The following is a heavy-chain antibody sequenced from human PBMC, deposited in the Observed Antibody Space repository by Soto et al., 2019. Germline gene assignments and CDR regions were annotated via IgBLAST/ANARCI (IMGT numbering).Heavy chain of an antibody. J-gene: IGHJ3*02. Sequence: SETLSLTCAVYGGSVSSGSYYWSWIRQPPGKGLEWIGEMSHCGGTHFNPSLKSRVTISVDTSKNQFSLKMSFVTAADTALYYCARVERGTATTVVDAFDIWGPGTMVTVSS. CDR2: MSHCGGT. CDR3: ARVERGTATTVVDAFDI. CDR1: GGSVSSGSYY. V-gene: IGHV4-61*01. D-gene: IGHD1-1*01.